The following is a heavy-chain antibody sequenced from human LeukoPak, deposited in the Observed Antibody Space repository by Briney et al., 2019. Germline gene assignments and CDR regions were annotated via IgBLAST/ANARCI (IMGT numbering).Heavy chain of an antibody. CDR2: ISAYNGNT. J-gene: IGHJ4*02. Sequence: GASVKVSCKASGYTFTSYGISWVRQAPGQGLEWMGWISAYNGNTNYAQKLQGRVTITTDTSTSTAYMELRSLRSDDTAVYYCARVFRVVRGVIIVGIDYWGQGTLVTVSS. CDR1: GYTFTSYG. CDR3: ARVFRVVRGVIIVGIDY. D-gene: IGHD3-10*01. V-gene: IGHV1-18*01.